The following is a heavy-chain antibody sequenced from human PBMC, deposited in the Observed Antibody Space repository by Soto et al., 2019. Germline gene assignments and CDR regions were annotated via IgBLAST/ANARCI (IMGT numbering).Heavy chain of an antibody. J-gene: IGHJ3*01. CDR3: ARVKVPAAILGAFDL. CDR1: GYTFSTYG. V-gene: IGHV1-18*01. Sequence: ASVKVSCKAAGYTFSTYGITWVRQAPGQGLEWMGWINPLKGDTNSAARFQDRLTMTTDTSTRTAYMELRSLTSDDTAVYYCARVKVPAAILGAFDLWGQGTVVTVSS. CDR2: INPLKGDT. D-gene: IGHD2-2*02.